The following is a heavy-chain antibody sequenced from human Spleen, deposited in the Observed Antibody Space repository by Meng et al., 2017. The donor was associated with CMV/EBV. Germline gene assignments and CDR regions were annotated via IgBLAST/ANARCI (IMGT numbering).Heavy chain of an antibody. Sequence: SLKISCAASGFTFDDYAMHWVRQASGKGLEWVSGISWNSGSIGYADTVKGRFTISRDNAKNSLYLQMNSLRAEDTALYYCAKDIRAYDILTGYYNYWGQGTLVTVSS. J-gene: IGHJ4*02. D-gene: IGHD3-9*01. CDR2: ISWNSGSI. CDR3: AKDIRAYDILTGYYNY. CDR1: GFTFDDYA. V-gene: IGHV3-9*01.